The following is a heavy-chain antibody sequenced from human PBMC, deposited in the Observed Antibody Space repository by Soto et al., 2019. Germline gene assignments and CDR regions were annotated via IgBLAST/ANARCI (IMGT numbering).Heavy chain of an antibody. D-gene: IGHD2-2*01. CDR2: ISGSGRST. J-gene: IGHJ6*02. V-gene: IGHV3-23*01. CDR1: GFTFSSYA. CDR3: AKGGSTSRWPYYYGMDV. Sequence: EVQLLESGGGLVQPGGSLRLSCAASGFTFSSYAMSWVRQAPGKGLEWVSAISGSGRSTYYADSVKGRFTISRDNSKNTLYLQRNSRRAEDTAVYYCAKGGSTSRWPYYYGMDVWGQGTTVTVSS.